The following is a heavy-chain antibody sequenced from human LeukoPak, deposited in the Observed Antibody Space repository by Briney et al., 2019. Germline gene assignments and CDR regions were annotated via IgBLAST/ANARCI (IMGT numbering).Heavy chain of an antibody. V-gene: IGHV4-59*01. J-gene: IGHJ5*02. Sequence: SETPSLTCTVSGGSISGYYWSWIRQPPGKGLEWIGYIYYSGSTNYSPSLKSRVSISVDTSKNQFSLKLSSVTAADTAVYYCARGTMMVGPWGQGTLVTVSS. CDR1: GGSISGYY. D-gene: IGHD3-22*01. CDR2: IYYSGST. CDR3: ARGTMMVGP.